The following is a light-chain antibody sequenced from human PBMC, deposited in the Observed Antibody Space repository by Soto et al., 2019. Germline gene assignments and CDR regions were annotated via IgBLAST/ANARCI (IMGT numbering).Light chain of an antibody. CDR2: DAS. V-gene: IGKV3-11*01. CDR1: QSVSSS. Sequence: EIVLTQSPDTLSLSPGERATLSCRASQSVSSSLAWYQQIPGQAPRLLIYDASNRATDIPARFSGSGSGTDFTLTISSLEPEDFAVYYCQQRSNWPPEVTFGPGTKVDIK. CDR3: QQRSNWPPEVT. J-gene: IGKJ3*01.